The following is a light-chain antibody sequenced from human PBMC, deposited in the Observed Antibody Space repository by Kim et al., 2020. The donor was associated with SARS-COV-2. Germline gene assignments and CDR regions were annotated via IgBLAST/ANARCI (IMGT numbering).Light chain of an antibody. CDR1: ETISSW. CDR3: QQYNTYSLT. V-gene: IGKV1-5*03. Sequence: ASVGDIVTITCRASETISSWLAWYQQKPGKAPNLLIYKATSLESGVPSRFSGSGSGTEFTLTISSLQPDDFATYYCQQYNTYSLTFGGGTKVDIK. CDR2: KAT. J-gene: IGKJ4*01.